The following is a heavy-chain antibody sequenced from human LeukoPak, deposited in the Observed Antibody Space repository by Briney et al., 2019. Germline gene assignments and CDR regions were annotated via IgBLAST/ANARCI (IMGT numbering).Heavy chain of an antibody. J-gene: IGHJ4*02. CDR1: GFSFTYNA. V-gene: IGHV3-23*01. Sequence: GGSLRLSCAASGFSFTYNAMTWVRQSPGKGLEWVSAISGSGGSTYYADSVKGRFTISRDNSKNTLYLQMTSLRAEDTAVYYCAKPSDEEWPVTKRELDCWGQGTLVTVSS. D-gene: IGHD3-3*01. CDR3: AKPSDEEWPVTKRELDC. CDR2: ISGSGGST.